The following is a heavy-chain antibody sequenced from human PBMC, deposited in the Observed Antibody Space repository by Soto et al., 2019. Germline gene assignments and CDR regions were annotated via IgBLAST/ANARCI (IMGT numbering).Heavy chain of an antibody. Sequence: SETLSLTCAVSGGSISSTTYYWGWIRQPPGKGLEWIGTISYSGATSYNPSLKSRVTISVDTSNNQLFLKLTSVTAADTAVYYCATDLYYYETTGFYFFLPLDYWGQGALVTVSS. CDR2: ISYSGAT. CDR1: GGSISSTTYY. V-gene: IGHV4-39*01. J-gene: IGHJ4*02. D-gene: IGHD3-22*01. CDR3: ATDLYYYETTGFYFFLPLDY.